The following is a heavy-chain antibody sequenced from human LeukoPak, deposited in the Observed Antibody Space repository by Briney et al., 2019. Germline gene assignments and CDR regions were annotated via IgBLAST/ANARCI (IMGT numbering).Heavy chain of an antibody. D-gene: IGHD3-10*01. Sequence: SGTLSLTCAVSGGSISSSNWWSWVRQPPGKGLEWIGEIYHSGSTNYSPSLKSRVTISVDKSKNQFSLKLSSVTAADTAVYYCARRYYGSGSYFPFDYWGQGTLVTVSS. CDR1: GGSISSSNW. CDR3: ARRYYGSGSYFPFDY. V-gene: IGHV4-4*02. CDR2: IYHSGST. J-gene: IGHJ4*02.